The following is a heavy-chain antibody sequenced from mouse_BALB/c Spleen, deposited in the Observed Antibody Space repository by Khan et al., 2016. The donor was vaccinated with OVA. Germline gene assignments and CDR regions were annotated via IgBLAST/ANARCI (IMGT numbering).Heavy chain of an antibody. D-gene: IGHD1-1*01. Sequence: EVQLQESGPSLVKPSQTLSLTCSVTGDSITSGFWNWIRKFPGNKFEYMGYVTYSGNTYYNPSLKSRISITRDTSKSQYYLQLNSVTTEDTATYVCARSYGSWTIDYWGQGTSVTVPS. CDR2: VTYSGNT. V-gene: IGHV3-8*02. CDR1: GDSITSGF. J-gene: IGHJ4*01. CDR3: ARSYGSWTIDY.